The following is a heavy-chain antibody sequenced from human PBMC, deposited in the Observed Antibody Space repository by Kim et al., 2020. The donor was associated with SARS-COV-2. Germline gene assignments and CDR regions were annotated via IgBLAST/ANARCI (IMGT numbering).Heavy chain of an antibody. J-gene: IGHJ3*02. CDR2: ISYDGRHT. CDR1: KFTFSQYA. CDR3: ARISNYNYYDGRGSVGAFDI. D-gene: IGHD3-22*01. Sequence: GGSLRLSCEASKFTFSQYAIHWVRQTPGKGLEWVAVISYDGRHTYFADFVKGRFTISRDNSKNILFFQMNNLRAEDTAVYYCARISNYNYYDGRGSVGAFDIWGQGTSVIVSS. V-gene: IGHV3-30*04.